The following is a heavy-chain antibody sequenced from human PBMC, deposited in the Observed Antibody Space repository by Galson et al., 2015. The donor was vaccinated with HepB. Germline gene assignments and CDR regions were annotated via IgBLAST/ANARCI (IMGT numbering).Heavy chain of an antibody. CDR1: GYTFASYG. CDR2: ISIYNGNT. D-gene: IGHD3-9*01. Sequence: SVKVSCKASGYTFASYGITWVRQAPGQGLEWMGWISIYNGNTTYTQKLQDRVTMTTDTSTSTASMEVRRLRSDDTAVYYCARLTVFYNHLTGSVGYGVEGCGDRAAVNVSS. J-gene: IGHJ6*04. V-gene: IGHV1-18*01. CDR3: ARLTVFYNHLTGSVGYGVEG.